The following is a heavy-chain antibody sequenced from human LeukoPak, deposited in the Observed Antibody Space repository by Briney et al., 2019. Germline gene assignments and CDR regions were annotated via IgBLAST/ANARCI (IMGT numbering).Heavy chain of an antibody. Sequence: SETLSLTCTVSGGSISSSSYYWGWIRQPPGKGLEWIGSIYYSGSTYYNPSLKSRVTISVDTSKNQFSLKLSSVTAADTAVYYCARVLGYGSRSFNYWGQGTLVTVSS. CDR2: IYYSGST. CDR3: ARVLGYGSRSFNY. CDR1: GGSISSSSYY. V-gene: IGHV4-39*01. J-gene: IGHJ4*02. D-gene: IGHD3-10*01.